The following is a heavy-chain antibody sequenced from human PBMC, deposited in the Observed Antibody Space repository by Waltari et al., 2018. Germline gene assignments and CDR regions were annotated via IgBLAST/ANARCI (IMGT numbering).Heavy chain of an antibody. J-gene: IGHJ6*04. V-gene: IGHV4-59*01. CDR1: GGSISSYY. CDR3: AREGFGVAARYVDV. Sequence: QVQLQESGPGLVKPSETLSLTCTVSGGSISSYYWSWIRQPPGKRLEWIGYIYNPSLKSRVTISVDTSKNQFSLKLSSVTAADTAVYYCAREGFGVAARYVDVWGKGTTVTISS. D-gene: IGHD6-6*01.